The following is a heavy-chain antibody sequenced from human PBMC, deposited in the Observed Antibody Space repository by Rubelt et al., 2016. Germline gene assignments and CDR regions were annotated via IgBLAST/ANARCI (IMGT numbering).Heavy chain of an antibody. CDR2: INHSGST. Sequence: QVQLQQWGAGLLKPSETLSLTCAVYGGSFSGYYWSWIRQPPGKGLEWIGEINHSGSTNYNPSLKSPVTFSFDTSKIQFSLKLGSVTAADTAVYYCARGRDTAMGYDYYGMDVWGQGTTVTVCS. CDR1: GGSFSGYY. D-gene: IGHD5-18*01. CDR3: ARGRDTAMGYDYYGMDV. J-gene: IGHJ6*02. V-gene: IGHV4-34*01.